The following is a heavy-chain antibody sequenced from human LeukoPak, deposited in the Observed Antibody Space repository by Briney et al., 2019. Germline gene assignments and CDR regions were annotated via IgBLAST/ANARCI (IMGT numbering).Heavy chain of an antibody. CDR1: GFTFRAYA. Sequence: PGRSLRLSCAASGFTFRAYAMSWVRQALGKGLEWVSLISASGDTTYYADSVKGRFTISRDNSRNTLYLQMSSLRAEDTAVYYCALVYCSGGDCYAKPYYFDHWGQGTLVTVSS. CDR3: ALVYCSGGDCYAKPYYFDH. D-gene: IGHD2-15*01. CDR2: ISASGDTT. J-gene: IGHJ4*02. V-gene: IGHV3-23*01.